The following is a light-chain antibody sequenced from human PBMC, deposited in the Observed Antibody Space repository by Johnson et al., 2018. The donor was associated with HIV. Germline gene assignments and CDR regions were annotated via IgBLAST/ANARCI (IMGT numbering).Light chain of an antibody. CDR2: ESN. CDR1: SSNIGNNY. CDR3: GTWDSSLSNFV. Sequence: QSVLTQPPSVSAAPGQKVTISCSGSSSNIGNNYVSWYQQLPGTAPKLLIYESNQRPSGIPDRFSGSKSGTSATLGITGLQTGDEADYYCGTWDSSLSNFVFGIGTKVSVL. J-gene: IGLJ1*01. V-gene: IGLV1-51*02.